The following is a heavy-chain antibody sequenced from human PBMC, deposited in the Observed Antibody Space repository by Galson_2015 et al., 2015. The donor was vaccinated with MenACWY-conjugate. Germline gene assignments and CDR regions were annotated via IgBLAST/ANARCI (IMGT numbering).Heavy chain of an antibody. V-gene: IGHV3-30*18. CDR1: GFTFSSYG. CDR3: AKEAAQRASVAVDY. Sequence: SLRLSCAASGFTFSSYGMQWVRQAPGKGLDWVAVISYEGSIQHYGDSVKGRFTISRDNSKNTLYLQMNSLRVEDTAVYYCAKEAAQRASVAVDYWGRGTLVTVAS. D-gene: IGHD6-19*01. J-gene: IGHJ4*02. CDR2: ISYEGSIQ.